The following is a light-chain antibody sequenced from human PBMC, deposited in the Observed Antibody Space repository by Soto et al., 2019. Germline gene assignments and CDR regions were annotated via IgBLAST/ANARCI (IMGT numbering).Light chain of an antibody. J-gene: IGLJ3*02. V-gene: IGLV4-69*01. Sequence: QLVPTQSPSASASLGASVKLTCTLSSGHSSYGIAWHQQQAEKGPRFLLKLNSDGSHSKGDGVPDRFSGSSSGAERYLTISSLQSDDEADYYCQTWATGIWVFGGGTKVTVL. CDR3: QTWATGIWV. CDR2: LNSDGSH. CDR1: SGHSSYG.